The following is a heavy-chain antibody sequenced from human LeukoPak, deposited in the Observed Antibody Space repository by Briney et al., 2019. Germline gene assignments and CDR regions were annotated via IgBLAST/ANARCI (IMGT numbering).Heavy chain of an antibody. CDR1: GYTFTSYY. CDR2: INPSGGST. J-gene: IGHJ5*02. CDR3: ARGVGDIVVVVAATLSPIWFDP. V-gene: IGHV1-46*01. D-gene: IGHD2-15*01. Sequence: ASVKVSCKASGYTFTSYYMHWVRQAPGQGLEWMGIINPSGGSTSYAQKFQGRVTMTRDTSTSTVYMELSSLRSEDTAVYYCARGVGDIVVVVAATLSPIWFDPWGQGTLVTVSS.